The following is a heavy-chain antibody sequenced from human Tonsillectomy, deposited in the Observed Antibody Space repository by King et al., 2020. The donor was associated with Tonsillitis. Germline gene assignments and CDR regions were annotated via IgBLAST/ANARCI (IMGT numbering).Heavy chain of an antibody. V-gene: IGHV4-38-2*01. Sequence: VQLPESGPGLVKPSETLSLTCAVSGYSISSGYYWGWIRQPPGKGLEWIGSVYHSGSTFYNPSLKSRVTISVDKSKNQFSLKLSSVTAADTAVYYCASAICSGGSCYFFFDNWGQGTLVTVSS. CDR1: GYSISSGYY. CDR2: VYHSGST. CDR3: ASAICSGGSCYFFFDN. D-gene: IGHD2-15*01. J-gene: IGHJ4*02.